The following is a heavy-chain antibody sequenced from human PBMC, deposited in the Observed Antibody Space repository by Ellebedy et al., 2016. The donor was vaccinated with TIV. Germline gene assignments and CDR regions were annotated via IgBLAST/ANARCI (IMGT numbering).Heavy chain of an antibody. CDR2: IRSKADGSTT. V-gene: IGHV3-72*01. CDR3: IWEGSAWKRG. D-gene: IGHD6-19*01. Sequence: GGSLRLSCAASGFTFSDHYTNWVRQAPGKGLEWVGRIRSKADGSTTEYAASVKGRFTISRDDSKNLLYLQMNSLRTEDTAVYYCIWEGSAWKRGWGQGTLVTVSS. J-gene: IGHJ4*02. CDR1: GFTFSDHY.